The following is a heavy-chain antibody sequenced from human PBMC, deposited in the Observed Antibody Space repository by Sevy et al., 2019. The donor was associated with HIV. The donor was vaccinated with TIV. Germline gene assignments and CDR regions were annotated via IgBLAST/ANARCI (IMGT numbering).Heavy chain of an antibody. CDR2: ISSTSSYI. V-gene: IGHV3-21*01. CDR3: STKSVYRISSLDF. J-gene: IGHJ4*02. Sequence: GGSLRLSCVASGFTFSSFTMNWVRQAPGGGLEWVSSISSTSSYIEYADSVKGRFTISRDNAKNSLFLQLNSLGAEDTAVYYCSTKSVYRISSLDFRGRGTLVTVSS. CDR1: GFTFSSFT. D-gene: IGHD6-6*01.